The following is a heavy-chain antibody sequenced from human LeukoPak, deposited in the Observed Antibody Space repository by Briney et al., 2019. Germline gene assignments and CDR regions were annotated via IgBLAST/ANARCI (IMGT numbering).Heavy chain of an antibody. CDR2: IHHSGST. CDR1: GGSISSSNW. CDR3: ARAYSSGWSGNFDY. J-gene: IGHJ4*02. V-gene: IGHV4-4*02. D-gene: IGHD6-19*01. Sequence: PSGTLSLTCAVSGGSISSSNWWSWVRQPPGKGLEWIGEIHHSGSTNYNPSLKSRVTISVDKSKNQFSLKLSSVTAADTAVYYCARAYSSGWSGNFDYWGQGTLVTVSS.